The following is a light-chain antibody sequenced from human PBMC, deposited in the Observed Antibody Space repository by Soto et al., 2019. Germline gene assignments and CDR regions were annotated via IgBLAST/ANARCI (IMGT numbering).Light chain of an antibody. CDR1: SGHRTYA. CDR2: VDIGGSH. V-gene: IGLV4-69*02. CDR3: QTWGTGYVV. Sequence: QPVLTQPPSASATLGASVKLTCTLSSGHRTYAIAWHQQQPDKGPRFLMTVDIGGSHNKGDGIPDRFSGSSSGTERYLIISSLQSDDEADYYCQTWGTGYVVFGGGTKLTVL. J-gene: IGLJ2*01.